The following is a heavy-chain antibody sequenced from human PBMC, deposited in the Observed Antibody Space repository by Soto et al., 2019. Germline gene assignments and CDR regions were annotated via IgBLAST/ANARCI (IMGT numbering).Heavy chain of an antibody. D-gene: IGHD3-16*01. CDR1: GYTFTSYA. V-gene: IGHV1-3*01. CDR3: ARGYGGPIGWFDP. Sequence: QVQLVQYGAEVKKPGASVKVSCKASGYTFTSYAMHWVRQAPGQRLEWMGWINAGNGNTKYSQKFQGRVTITRDTSASTAYRERSSLRSEDTAVYYCARGYGGPIGWFDPWGQGTLVTVSS. J-gene: IGHJ5*02. CDR2: INAGNGNT.